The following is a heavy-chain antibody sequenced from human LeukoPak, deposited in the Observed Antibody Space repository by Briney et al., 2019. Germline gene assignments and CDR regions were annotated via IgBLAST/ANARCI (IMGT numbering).Heavy chain of an antibody. CDR1: GFTFSSYA. CDR3: ATLTAGTMVRGVIIDLSY. D-gene: IGHD3-10*01. Sequence: GGSLRLSCAASGFTFSSYAMSWVRQAPGKGLEWVSSISSSSSYIYYADSVKGRFTISRDNAKNSLYLQMNSLRAEDTAVYYCATLTAGTMVRGVIIDLSYWGQGTLVTVSS. V-gene: IGHV3-21*01. CDR2: ISSSSSYI. J-gene: IGHJ4*02.